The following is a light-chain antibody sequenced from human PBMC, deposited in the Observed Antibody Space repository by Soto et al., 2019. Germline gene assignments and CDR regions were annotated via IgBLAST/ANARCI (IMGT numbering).Light chain of an antibody. J-gene: IGLJ1*01. CDR3: QSYDRSLSGLYV. CDR2: GNN. V-gene: IGLV1-40*01. CDR1: SSNIGAGYD. Sequence: QAVVTQPPSVSGAPGQRVTISCTGSSSNIGAGYDVHWYQQLPGTAPKLLIYGNNNRPSGVPDRFSGSKSGTSASLAITGLQAEDEADYYCQSYDRSLSGLYVFGTGTKLTVL.